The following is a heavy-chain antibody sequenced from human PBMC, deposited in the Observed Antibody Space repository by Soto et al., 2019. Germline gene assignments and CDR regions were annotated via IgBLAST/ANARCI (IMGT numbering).Heavy chain of an antibody. CDR1: GFTFSSYS. D-gene: IGHD2-8*02. J-gene: IGHJ6*02. CDR2: ISSSSSTI. CDR3: AGGISTGDYYYYGMDV. Sequence: GGSLRLSCAASGFTFSSYSMNWVRQAPGKGLEWVSYISSSSSTIYYADSVKGRFTISRDNAKNSLYLQMNSLRDEDTAVYYCAGGISTGDYYYYGMDVWGQGTTVTVSS. V-gene: IGHV3-48*02.